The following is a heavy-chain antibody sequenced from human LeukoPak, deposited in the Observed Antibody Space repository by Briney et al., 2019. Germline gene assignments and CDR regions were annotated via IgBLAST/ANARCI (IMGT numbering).Heavy chain of an antibody. D-gene: IGHD3-10*01. J-gene: IGHJ4*02. Sequence: VASVKVSCKASGYTFTSYDINWVRQATGQGLEWMGWMNPNSGNTGYAQKFQGRVTMTRDMSTSTVYMELSSLRSEDTAVYYCARGRGDYWGQGTLVTVSS. V-gene: IGHV1-8*01. CDR3: ARGRGDY. CDR1: GYTFTSYD. CDR2: MNPNSGNT.